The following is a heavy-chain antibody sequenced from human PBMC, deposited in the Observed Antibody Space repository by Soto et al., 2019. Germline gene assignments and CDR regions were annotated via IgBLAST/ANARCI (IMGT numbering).Heavy chain of an antibody. CDR3: ARGRPADGQDIFDS. Sequence: QVQLQESGPRLVKPSETLSLTCSVSGGSITDHYWNWIRQPPGKRPEWIGHVSHSGATIYNPSLSSRVSISVDTSNNQFSLRLTSVTTADTALYYCARGRPADGQDIFDSWGQGILVTVSS. CDR1: GGSITDHY. V-gene: IGHV4-59*11. J-gene: IGHJ4*02. CDR2: VSHSGAT.